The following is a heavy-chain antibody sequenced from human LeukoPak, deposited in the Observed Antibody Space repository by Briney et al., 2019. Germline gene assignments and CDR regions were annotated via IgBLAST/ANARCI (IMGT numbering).Heavy chain of an antibody. CDR3: ARRLPHFDY. J-gene: IGHJ4*02. CDR1: GGSISSYY. D-gene: IGHD6-25*01. V-gene: IGHV4-59*01. Sequence: PSETLSLTCTVSGGSISSYYWSWIRQPPGKGLEWIGYIYYSGSTNYNPSLKSRVTISVDTSKNQFSLKLSSVTAADTAVYYCARRLPHFDYWGQGTLVTVSS. CDR2: IYYSGST.